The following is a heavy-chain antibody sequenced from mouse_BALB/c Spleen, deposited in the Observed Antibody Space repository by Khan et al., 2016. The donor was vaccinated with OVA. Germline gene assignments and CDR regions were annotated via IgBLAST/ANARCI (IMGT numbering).Heavy chain of an antibody. V-gene: IGHV1-5*01. CDR1: GYSFTSYW. J-gene: IGHJ2*01. Sequence: VRLQQSGTVLARPGASVKMSCKASGYSFTSYWMHWVKQRPGQGPEWIGAIYPGISDTRYNQKFKGKAKLTAVTSASTAYMELSSLTNEDSAVYYCTRSYDSYYFDYWGQGTTLTVSS. CDR2: IYPGISDT. D-gene: IGHD2-4*01. CDR3: TRSYDSYYFDY.